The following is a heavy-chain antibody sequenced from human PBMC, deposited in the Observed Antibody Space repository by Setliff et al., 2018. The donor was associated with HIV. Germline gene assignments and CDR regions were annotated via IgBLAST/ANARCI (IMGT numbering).Heavy chain of an antibody. CDR3: ARIGPDYDISTGYRDYYYMDV. CDR2: MIPKSGNT. CDR1: GYTFTNSD. V-gene: IGHV1-8*02. Sequence: ASVKVSCKASGYTFTNSDINWVRQATGQGLEWMGLMIPKSGNTGYAQKFQGRVTMTRNISISTAYMELSGLRSEDTAVYYCARIGPDYDISTGYRDYYYMDVWGKGTTVTVSS. J-gene: IGHJ6*03. D-gene: IGHD3-9*01.